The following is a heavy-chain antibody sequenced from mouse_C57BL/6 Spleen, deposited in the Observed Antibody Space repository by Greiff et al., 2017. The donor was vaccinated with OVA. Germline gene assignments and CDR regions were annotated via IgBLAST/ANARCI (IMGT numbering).Heavy chain of an antibody. J-gene: IGHJ2*01. D-gene: IGHD1-1*01. Sequence: QVQLQQPGAELVMPGASVKLSCKASGYTFTSYWMHWVKQRPGQGLEWIGEIDPSDSYTNYNQKFKGKSTLTVDKSSSTAYMQLSSLTSEDSAVYYCARQDYGSSSFDYWGQGTTLTVSS. CDR3: ARQDYGSSSFDY. CDR1: GYTFTSYW. V-gene: IGHV1-69*01. CDR2: IDPSDSYT.